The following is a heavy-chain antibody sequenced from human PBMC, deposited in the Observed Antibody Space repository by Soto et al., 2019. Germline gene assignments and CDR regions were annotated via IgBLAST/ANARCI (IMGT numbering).Heavy chain of an antibody. CDR3: ARHPPSSYYYDSSGYAEYFQH. Sequence: SETLSLTCTVSGGSISSYYWSWIRQPPGKGLEWIGYIYYSGSTNYNPSLKSRVTISVDTSKNQFSLKLSSVPAADTAVYYCARHPPSSYYYDSSGYAEYFQHWGQGTLVTVSS. D-gene: IGHD3-22*01. CDR2: IYYSGST. V-gene: IGHV4-59*08. CDR1: GGSISSYY. J-gene: IGHJ1*01.